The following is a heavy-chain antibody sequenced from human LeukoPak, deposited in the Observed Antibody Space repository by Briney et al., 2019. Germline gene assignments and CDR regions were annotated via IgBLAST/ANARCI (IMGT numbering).Heavy chain of an antibody. CDR3: AKDRNSFGSGGSDY. J-gene: IGHJ4*02. Sequence: GGSLRLSCAASGFTFSDFWVKWFRQAPGKGLEWVSTITDSRSDTNYAASVRGRFTISRDNSKNTLFLQMNSLRADDTAVYYCAKDRNSFGSGGSDYWGQGTLVTVSS. V-gene: IGHV3-23*01. CDR2: ITDSRSDT. D-gene: IGHD3-10*01. CDR1: GFTFSDFW.